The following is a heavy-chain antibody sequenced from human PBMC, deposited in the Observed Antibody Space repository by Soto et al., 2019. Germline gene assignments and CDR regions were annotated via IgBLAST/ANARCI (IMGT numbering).Heavy chain of an antibody. CDR2: MNPNSGNT. Sequence: ASVKVSCKASGYTFTSYDINWVRQATGQGLEWMGWMNPNSGNTGYAQKFQGRVTMTMNTSISTAYMELSSLRSEGTPVYYCAGRYYYDSSGPDAFDIWGQGTMVTVSS. V-gene: IGHV1-8*01. CDR3: AGRYYYDSSGPDAFDI. J-gene: IGHJ3*02. CDR1: GYTFTSYD. D-gene: IGHD3-22*01.